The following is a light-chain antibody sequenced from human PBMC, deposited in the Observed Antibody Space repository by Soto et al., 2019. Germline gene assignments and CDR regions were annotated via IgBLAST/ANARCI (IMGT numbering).Light chain of an antibody. Sequence: QSVLTQPASVSGSLGQSITISCTGTSSDVGGYNYVSWYQQHPGKAPKLMIYDVSNRPSGVSNRFSGSKSGNTASLTISGLQAEDEADYYCSSYTSSSTDVFGTGTKATVL. J-gene: IGLJ1*01. V-gene: IGLV2-14*01. CDR1: SSDVGGYNY. CDR2: DVS. CDR3: SSYTSSSTDV.